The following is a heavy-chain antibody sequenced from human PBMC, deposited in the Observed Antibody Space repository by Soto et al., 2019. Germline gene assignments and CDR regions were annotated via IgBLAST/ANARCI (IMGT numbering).Heavy chain of an antibody. CDR1: GITFSSYW. V-gene: IGHV3-7*01. J-gene: IGHJ6*04. CDR2: IRPDGSEQ. Sequence: EVHLVESGGGLVQPGGSLRLSCGASGITFSSYWMSWVRQAPGKGLEWVANIRPDGSEQQYVDSVNGRFTISRDDAENSLYLQMNSLRVEDTAVYYCGRDWDVWGRGTTVTVSS. CDR3: GRDWDV.